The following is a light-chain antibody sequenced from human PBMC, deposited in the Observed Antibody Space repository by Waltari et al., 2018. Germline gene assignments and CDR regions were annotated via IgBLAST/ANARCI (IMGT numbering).Light chain of an antibody. CDR3: QTGGHGTWV. CDR1: SGYSSNV. J-gene: IGLJ3*02. Sequence: LVLTQSPSASASLGASVKLTCTLSSGYSSNVIAWLQQQPGKGPRSLMKVNSDGSHRKGDDIPDRFSASNSGTEGYLTISSLQSEDEADYYCQTGGHGTWVFGGGTKLTVL. V-gene: IGLV4-69*01. CDR2: VNSDGSH.